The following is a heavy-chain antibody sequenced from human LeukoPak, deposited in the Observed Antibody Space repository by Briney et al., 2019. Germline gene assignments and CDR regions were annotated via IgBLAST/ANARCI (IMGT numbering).Heavy chain of an antibody. D-gene: IGHD4-11*01. CDR1: GYTFTSYD. J-gene: IGHJ5*02. CDR3: APAEMTAVP. Sequence: ASVKVSCKASGYTFTSYDINWVRQATGQGLEWMGWMNPNSGNTGYAQKFQGRVTMSEDTSTDTAYMELSSLRSEDTAVYYCAPAEMTAVPWGQGTLVTVSS. V-gene: IGHV1-8*01. CDR2: MNPNSGNT.